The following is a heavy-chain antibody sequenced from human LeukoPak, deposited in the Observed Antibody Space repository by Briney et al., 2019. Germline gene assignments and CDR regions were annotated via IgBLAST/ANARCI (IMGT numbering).Heavy chain of an antibody. V-gene: IGHV3-23*01. J-gene: IGHJ4*02. D-gene: IGHD3-22*01. Sequence: GGSLRLSCAASGFTFSIYAMSWVRQAPGKGLEWVASITSISSASFYADSVKGRFTISRDNSRDTLYLQMNSLRAGDTAIYYCVKDRPNHYGSNGHYYRKNGDYWGQGTLVAVSS. CDR2: ITSISSAS. CDR3: VKDRPNHYGSNGHYYRKNGDY. CDR1: GFTFSIYA.